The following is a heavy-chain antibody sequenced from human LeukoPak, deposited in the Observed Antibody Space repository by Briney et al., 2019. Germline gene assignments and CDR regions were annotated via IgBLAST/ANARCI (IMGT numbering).Heavy chain of an antibody. CDR1: EFTFSSYW. CDR3: ARDTGGGYSCYDC. CDR2: IKQDGSEK. D-gene: IGHD5-18*01. J-gene: IGHJ4*02. Sequence: GGSLRLSCAASEFTFSSYWMTWIRQAPGKGLEWVANIKQDGSEKYYVDSVKGRFTISRDNAKNSLYLQMNSLRAEDTAVYYCARDTGGGYSCYDCWGQGTLVTVSS. V-gene: IGHV3-7*01.